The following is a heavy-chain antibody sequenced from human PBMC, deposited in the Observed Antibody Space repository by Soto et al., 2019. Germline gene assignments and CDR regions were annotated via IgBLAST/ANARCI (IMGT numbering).Heavy chain of an antibody. D-gene: IGHD3-16*01. Sequence: EVQLMESGGGLVQPGGSLRLSCAASGFTFSNYWMGWVRQAPGKGLEWVASLNQEGTEKFYVDSAKGRFTISRDNANDSLYLQVDGLRADDTAVYYGARGGGGSGSGGKGALVTVSS. V-gene: IGHV3-7*01. J-gene: IGHJ1*01. CDR2: LNQEGTEK. CDR3: ARGGGGSGS. CDR1: GFTFSNYW.